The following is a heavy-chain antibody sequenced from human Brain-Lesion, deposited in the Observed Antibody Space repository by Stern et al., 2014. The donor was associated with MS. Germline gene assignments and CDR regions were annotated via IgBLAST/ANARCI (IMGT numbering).Heavy chain of an antibody. J-gene: IGHJ6*02. CDR3: ARDQRGITIFGVVTDYYYLGMDV. CDR1: GYIFTGYY. CDR2: IHPNTGGT. Sequence: VQLLQYGAELKKPGASVTVSCTTSGYIFTGYYIHWVRQAPGQGLEWMAWIHPNTGGTTYAPQFQRRVTMSRDTSISTAYVELSSMTSDDTAVYYCARDQRGITIFGVVTDYYYLGMDVWGQGTTVTVSS. V-gene: IGHV1-2*02. D-gene: IGHD3-3*01.